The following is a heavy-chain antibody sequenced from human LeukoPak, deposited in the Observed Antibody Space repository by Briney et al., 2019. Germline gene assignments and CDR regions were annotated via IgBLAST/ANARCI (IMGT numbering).Heavy chain of an antibody. CDR3: TSIGEGGYFDY. V-gene: IGHV3-49*04. J-gene: IGHJ4*02. Sequence: GGSLRLSCTASGFTIGDYAMSWVRQAPGKGLEWVGFIRSKAYGGTTEYAASVKGRVTISRDDSKSIAYLQMNSLKTEDTGVYYCTSIGEGGYFDYWGQGTLVTVSS. CDR1: GFTIGDYA. CDR2: IRSKAYGGTT. D-gene: IGHD3-10*01.